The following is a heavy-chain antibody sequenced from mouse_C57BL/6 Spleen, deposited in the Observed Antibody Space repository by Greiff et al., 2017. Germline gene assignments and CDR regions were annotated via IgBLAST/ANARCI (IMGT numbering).Heavy chain of an antibody. Sequence: EVPLVESGGGLVKPGGSLKLSCAASGFTFSDYGMHWVRQAPETGLEWVAYISSGHSNIYYADTVKGRFTIARDNAKNTLFLHMTSLSSEDTAMYYWSREGNYDYYAMDYWGQGTSVTGSA. CDR1: GFTFSDYG. CDR3: SREGNYDYYAMDY. D-gene: IGHD2-1*01. CDR2: ISSGHSNI. J-gene: IGHJ4*01. V-gene: IGHV5-17*01.